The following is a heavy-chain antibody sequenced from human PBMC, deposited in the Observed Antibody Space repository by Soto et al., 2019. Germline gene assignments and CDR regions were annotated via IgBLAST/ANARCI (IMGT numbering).Heavy chain of an antibody. V-gene: IGHV3-23*01. Sequence: PGRSLRLSCAASGFTSNTFALTWVRPAPEKGMEWVSSIPVGGGSTNYVDSVKGRFTVSRDNSKNTLYLQMDSRAAEDTAVYYCAKVVYERSVNDALDIWGQGTMVTVSS. CDR1: GFTSNTFA. D-gene: IGHD3-22*01. CDR3: AKVVYERSVNDALDI. CDR2: IPVGGGST. J-gene: IGHJ3*02.